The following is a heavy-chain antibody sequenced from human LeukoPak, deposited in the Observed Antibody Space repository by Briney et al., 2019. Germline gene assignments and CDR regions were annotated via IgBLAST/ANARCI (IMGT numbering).Heavy chain of an antibody. Sequence: GGSLRLSCAASGFTFSSYEMNWVRQAPGEGLEWVLYISSSGSTIYYADSVKCRFTISRDNAKNSLYLQMTSLRAEDTAFYYCAGGDYYDSSGYLRWGQRTLLTVCS. CDR2: ISSSGSTI. V-gene: IGHV3-48*03. CDR1: GFTFSSYE. D-gene: IGHD3-22*01. CDR3: AGGDYYDSSGYLR. J-gene: IGHJ4*02.